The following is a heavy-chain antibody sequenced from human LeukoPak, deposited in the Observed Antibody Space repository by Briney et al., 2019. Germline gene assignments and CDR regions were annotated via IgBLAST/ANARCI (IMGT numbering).Heavy chain of an antibody. D-gene: IGHD2-2*01. CDR2: MNPNSGNT. Sequence: ASVKVSCKASGYTFTSYDINWVRQATGQGLEWMGWMNPNSGNTGYAQKFQGRVTMTRNTSISTAYMELSSLRSEDTAVYYCARVAYSSSTSCRSYFDLWGRGTLVTVSS. V-gene: IGHV1-8*01. CDR3: ARVAYSSSTSCRSYFDL. J-gene: IGHJ2*01. CDR1: GYTFTSYD.